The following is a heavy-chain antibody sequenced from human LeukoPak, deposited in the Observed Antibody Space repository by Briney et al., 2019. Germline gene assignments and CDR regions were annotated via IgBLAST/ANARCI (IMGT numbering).Heavy chain of an antibody. D-gene: IGHD4-11*01. J-gene: IGHJ4*02. V-gene: IGHV3-48*04. Sequence: GGSLRLSCAASGFTFSSYGMSWVRQAPGKGLEWVSYISSSGSTIYYADSVKGRFTISRDNAKNSLYLQMNSLRAEDTAVYYCARDGALMTTVTSRPFDYWGQGTLVTVSS. CDR3: ARDGALMTTVTSRPFDY. CDR1: GFTFSSYG. CDR2: ISSSGSTI.